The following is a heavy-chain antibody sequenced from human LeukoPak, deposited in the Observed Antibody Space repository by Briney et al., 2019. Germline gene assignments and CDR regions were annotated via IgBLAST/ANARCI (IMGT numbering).Heavy chain of an antibody. Sequence: SQTLSLTCTVSGASIRSGDYYWSWIRQPPGKGLEWIGYIYDSGSTYYNPSLKSRITISVDTSENRFSLKLSSVTATDTAVYYCARDCSGGSCYGAFDIWGQGTMVTVSS. CDR2: IYDSGST. CDR1: GASIRSGDYY. J-gene: IGHJ3*02. D-gene: IGHD2-15*01. CDR3: ARDCSGGSCYGAFDI. V-gene: IGHV4-30-4*01.